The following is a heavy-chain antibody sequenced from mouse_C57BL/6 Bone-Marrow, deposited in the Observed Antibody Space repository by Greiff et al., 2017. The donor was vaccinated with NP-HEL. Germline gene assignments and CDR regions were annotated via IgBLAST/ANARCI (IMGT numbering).Heavy chain of an antibody. V-gene: IGHV5-17*01. CDR1: GFTFSDYG. D-gene: IGHD2-4*01. J-gene: IGHJ4*01. CDR3: ARAGNDYDLDY. Sequence: EVKLQESGGGLVKPGGSLKLSCAASGFTFSDYGMHWVRQAPEKGLEWVAYISSGSSTIYYAATVKGRFTISRDNAKNTLFLQMTSLRSEDTAMYYCARAGNDYDLDYWGQGTSVTVSS. CDR2: ISSGSSTI.